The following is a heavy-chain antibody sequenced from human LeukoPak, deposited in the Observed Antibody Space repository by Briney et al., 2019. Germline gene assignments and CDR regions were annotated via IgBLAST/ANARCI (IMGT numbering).Heavy chain of an antibody. V-gene: IGHV3-48*01. J-gene: IGHJ1*01. Sequence: GGSLRLSCAASGFTFSSYSMNWVRQAPGKRLEWVSYISASSTAIYYADSVKGRFTISRDNAKNSLYLQMNSLRAEDTAVYYCARAWREAAALVYFHHWGQGTLVTVSS. CDR1: GFTFSSYS. D-gene: IGHD6-13*01. CDR2: ISASSTAI. CDR3: ARAWREAAALVYFHH.